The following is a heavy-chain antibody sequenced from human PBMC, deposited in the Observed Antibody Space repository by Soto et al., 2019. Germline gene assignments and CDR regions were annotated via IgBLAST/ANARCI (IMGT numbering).Heavy chain of an antibody. CDR3: ARARGNYYNFYY. V-gene: IGHV4-59*01. CDR2: IYYSGST. Sequence: SETLSLTCTVSGGYISTYYWSWIRQPPGKGLEWIGYIYYSGSTNYNPSLKSRVTISVDTSKNQFSLKLNSVTAADTALFYCARARGNYYNFYYWSQGTLVTVSS. J-gene: IGHJ4*02. D-gene: IGHD3-10*01. CDR1: GGYISTYY.